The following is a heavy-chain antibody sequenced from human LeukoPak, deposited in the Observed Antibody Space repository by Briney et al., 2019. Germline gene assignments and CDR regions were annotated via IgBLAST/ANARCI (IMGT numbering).Heavy chain of an antibody. CDR1: GGSISSGNYF. CDR2: IYTSGST. Sequence: SETLSLTCTVSGGSISSGNYFWGWIRQPAGKGLEWIGRIYTSGSTNYNPSLKSRVTISVDTSKNQFSLKLSSVTAADTAVYYCARSPLEYDFWSGRHYYFDYWGQGALVTVPS. D-gene: IGHD3-3*01. J-gene: IGHJ4*02. CDR3: ARSPLEYDFWSGRHYYFDY. V-gene: IGHV4-61*02.